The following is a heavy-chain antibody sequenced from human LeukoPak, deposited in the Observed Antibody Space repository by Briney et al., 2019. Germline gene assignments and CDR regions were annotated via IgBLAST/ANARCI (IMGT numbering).Heavy chain of an antibody. CDR1: GFIFEDFS. CDR2: VSSSGDTT. Sequence: GGSLRLSCAASGFIFEDFSMNGVRQAPGKGLEWVAYVSSSGDTTYYADSVKGRFAISRDNAENSLHLQMNSLRVDDSALYYCARDGFCDLWGQGTLVTVSS. CDR3: ARDGFCDL. D-gene: IGHD3-3*01. V-gene: IGHV3-48*04. J-gene: IGHJ5*02.